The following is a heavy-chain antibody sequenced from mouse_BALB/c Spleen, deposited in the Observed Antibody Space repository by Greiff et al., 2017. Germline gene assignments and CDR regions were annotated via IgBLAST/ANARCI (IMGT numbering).Heavy chain of an antibody. V-gene: IGHV1S81*02. J-gene: IGHJ4*01. CDR1: GYTFTSYW. Sequence: QVQLQQSGAELVKPGASVKLSCKASGYTFTSYWMHWVKQRPGQGLEWIGEINPSNGRTNYNEKFKSKATLTVDKSSSTAYMQLSSLTSEDSAVYYCARLGRDYAMDYWGQGTSVTVSS. CDR3: ARLGRDYAMDY. CDR2: INPSNGRT. D-gene: IGHD4-1*01.